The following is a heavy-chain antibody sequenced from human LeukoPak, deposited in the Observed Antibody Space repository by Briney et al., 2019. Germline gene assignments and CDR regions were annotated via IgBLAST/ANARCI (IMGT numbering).Heavy chain of an antibody. Sequence: ASVKVSCKASGGTFSSYAISWVRQAPGQGLEWMGRIIPILGIANYAQKFQGRVTITADKSTSTAYMELSSLRSDDTAVYYCARGVGRYFDLDYYFDYWGQGTLVTVSS. J-gene: IGHJ4*02. CDR1: GGTFSSYA. V-gene: IGHV1-69*04. CDR3: ARGVGRYFDLDYYFDY. CDR2: IIPILGIA. D-gene: IGHD3-9*01.